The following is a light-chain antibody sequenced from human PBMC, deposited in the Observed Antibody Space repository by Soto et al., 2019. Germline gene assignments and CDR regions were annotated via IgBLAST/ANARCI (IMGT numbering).Light chain of an antibody. V-gene: IGKV3-20*01. CDR3: QQYGSSLYT. CDR2: GAS. Sequence: IVFTQSPGTLSLSPGERATLSCRASQSVSSSYLAWYQQKPGQAPRLLIYGASSRATGIPDRFSGSGSGTDFTLTISRLEPEDFAVYYCQQYGSSLYTFGQGTKVDIK. CDR1: QSVSSSY. J-gene: IGKJ2*01.